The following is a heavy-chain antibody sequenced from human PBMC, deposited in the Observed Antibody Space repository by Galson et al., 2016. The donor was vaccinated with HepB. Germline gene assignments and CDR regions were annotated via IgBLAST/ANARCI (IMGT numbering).Heavy chain of an antibody. CDR3: ARSSGSRNGYFDY. J-gene: IGHJ4*02. CDR1: GRSVSSGTYF. Sequence: SETLSLTCTVSGRSVSSGTYFWGWIRQPPGKGLEWIGMIYYAGVTHYNPSLESRVTISVGTSKNQFSLRLSSLTAADTSVYYCARSSGSRNGYFDYWGQGALVTVSS. D-gene: IGHD1-26*01. CDR2: IYYAGVT. V-gene: IGHV4-39*01.